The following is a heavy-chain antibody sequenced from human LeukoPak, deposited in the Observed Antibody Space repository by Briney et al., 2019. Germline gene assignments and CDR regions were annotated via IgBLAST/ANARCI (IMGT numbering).Heavy chain of an antibody. V-gene: IGHV4-59*01. D-gene: IGHD2-2*01. CDR2: IYYSGST. CDR1: GGSISSYY. J-gene: IGHJ5*02. CDR3: AGEEYPSGWFDP. Sequence: SETLSLTCTVSGGSISSYYWSWIRQPPGKGLEWIGYIYYSGSTNYNPSLKSRVTISVDTSKNQFSLKLSSVTAADTAVYYCAGEEYPSGWFDPWGQGTLVTVSS.